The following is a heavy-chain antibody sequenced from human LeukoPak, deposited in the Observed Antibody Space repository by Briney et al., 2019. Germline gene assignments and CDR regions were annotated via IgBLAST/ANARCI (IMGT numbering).Heavy chain of an antibody. CDR1: GFTFSRYD. CDR2: IGTAGDT. J-gene: IGHJ4*02. V-gene: IGHV3-13*01. CDR3: ARSVPGGSGWMGSIEY. D-gene: IGHD6-19*01. Sequence: GGSLRLSCAASGFTFSRYDMHWVRQSTEKGLEWVSGIGTAGDTFYLGSVKGRFSISRENAKNSLYLQMNSLGVGDTAVYYCARSVPGGSGWMGSIEYWGQGTLVTVPS.